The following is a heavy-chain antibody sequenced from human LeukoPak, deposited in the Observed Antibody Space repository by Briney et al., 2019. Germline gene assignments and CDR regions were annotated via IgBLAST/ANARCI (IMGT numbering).Heavy chain of an antibody. J-gene: IGHJ5*02. CDR1: GGSISNNNYY. Sequence: SKTLSLTCTVSGGSISNNNYYLDWIRQPPGKGLEWIGSIYYSGSTYYNPSLKSRVTISVDMSKNQFSLRLSSVTAADTAIYYCARREYYYYNWFDPWGQGTLVIVSS. CDR2: IYYSGST. D-gene: IGHD3-10*01. CDR3: ARREYYYYNWFDP. V-gene: IGHV4-39*01.